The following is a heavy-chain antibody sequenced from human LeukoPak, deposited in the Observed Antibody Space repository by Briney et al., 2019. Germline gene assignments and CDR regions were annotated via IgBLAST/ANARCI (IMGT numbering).Heavy chain of an antibody. D-gene: IGHD3-9*01. J-gene: IGHJ3*02. V-gene: IGHV4-34*01. CDR2: INHSGST. CDR3: ARERRYDILTGYYISYAFDI. Sequence: SETLSLTCAVYGGSFSGYYWSWIRHPPGKGLELIGEINHSGSTNYNPSLKSRVTISVDTSKNQFSLKLSSVTAADTAVYYCARERRYDILTGYYISYAFDIWGQGTMVTVSS. CDR1: GGSFSGYY.